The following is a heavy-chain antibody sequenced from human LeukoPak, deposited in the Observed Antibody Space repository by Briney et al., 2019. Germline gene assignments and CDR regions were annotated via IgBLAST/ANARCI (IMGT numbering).Heavy chain of an antibody. J-gene: IGHJ5*02. Sequence: SVKVSCKASGGTFSSYAISWVRQAPGQGLEWMGGIIPIFGTANYAQKFQGRVTITADESTSTAYMELSSLRSEGTAVYYCARTFHNYGGNSYWFDPWGQGTLVTVSS. D-gene: IGHD4-23*01. CDR3: ARTFHNYGGNSYWFDP. V-gene: IGHV1-69*13. CDR2: IIPIFGTA. CDR1: GGTFSSYA.